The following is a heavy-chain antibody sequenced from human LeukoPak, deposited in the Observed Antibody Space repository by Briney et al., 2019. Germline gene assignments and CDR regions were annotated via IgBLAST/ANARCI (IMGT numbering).Heavy chain of an antibody. J-gene: IGHJ4*02. CDR2: MNPNSGNT. D-gene: IGHD3-10*01. CDR1: GYTFISYD. Sequence: ASVKVSCKASGYTFISYDINWVRQATGQGIEWMGWMNPNSGNTGYAQKFQGRVTMTRDTSISTPYIELSSLRSEDTAVYYCARGLKWFGELYDDLDYWGQGALVTVSS. CDR3: ARGLKWFGELYDDLDY. V-gene: IGHV1-8*01.